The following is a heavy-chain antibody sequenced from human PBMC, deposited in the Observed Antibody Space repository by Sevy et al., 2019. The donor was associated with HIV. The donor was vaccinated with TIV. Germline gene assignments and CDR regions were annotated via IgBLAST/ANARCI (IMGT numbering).Heavy chain of an antibody. CDR1: GFTFRSYW. CDR2: IKLDGSEK. V-gene: IGHV3-7*03. Sequence: GGSLRLSCVASGFTFRSYWMSWVRQAPGKGLEWVANIKLDGSEKYYVDSVKGRFTISRDNAKNSLYLQMNSLRAEDTAVYYCARDCSSTSCLWGKDVWGQGTTVTVSS. CDR3: ARDCSSTSCLWGKDV. D-gene: IGHD2-2*01. J-gene: IGHJ6*02.